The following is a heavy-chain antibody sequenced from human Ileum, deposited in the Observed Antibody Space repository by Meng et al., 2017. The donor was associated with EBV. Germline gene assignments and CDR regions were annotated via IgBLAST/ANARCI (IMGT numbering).Heavy chain of an antibody. V-gene: IGHV4-61*08. CDR1: NGSVSSYGYY. Sequence: QVELQVSGPGLVKPSETLSLTFSVSNGSVSSYGYYWTWIRQPPGKGLEWIGYMSYTGSTNYKSTLKSRVTISVDKSKNQFSLKLSSVTAADTAVYYCARERGGGDRGIQWGQGTLVTVSS. D-gene: IGHD2-21*02. J-gene: IGHJ4*02. CDR3: ARERGGGDRGIQ. CDR2: MSYTGST.